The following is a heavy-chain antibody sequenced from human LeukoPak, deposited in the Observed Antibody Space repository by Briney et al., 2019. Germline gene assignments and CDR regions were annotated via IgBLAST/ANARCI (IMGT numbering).Heavy chain of an antibody. CDR3: ARHGDYAPYYFDY. Sequence: SETPSLTCTVSGGSISSYYWSWIRQPPGKGLEWIGYIYYSGSTNYNPSLKSRVTISVDTSKNQFSLKLSSVTAADTAVYYCARHGDYAPYYFDYWGQGTLVTVSS. V-gene: IGHV4-59*01. J-gene: IGHJ4*02. D-gene: IGHD4-17*01. CDR2: IYYSGST. CDR1: GGSISSYY.